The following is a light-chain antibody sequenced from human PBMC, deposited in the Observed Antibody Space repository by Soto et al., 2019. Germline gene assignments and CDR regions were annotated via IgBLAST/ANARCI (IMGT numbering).Light chain of an antibody. CDR2: GAS. CDR3: QQYASSVT. Sequence: EIVLTQSPGSLSLSPGEGATLSCRASQSVSSSFFAWYQQKPGQAPSLLIYGASMRATGVPDRFSGSGSGTDFTLSISRLEPEDFAVYYCQQYASSVTFGQGTKVEIK. J-gene: IGKJ1*01. V-gene: IGKV3-20*01. CDR1: QSVSSSF.